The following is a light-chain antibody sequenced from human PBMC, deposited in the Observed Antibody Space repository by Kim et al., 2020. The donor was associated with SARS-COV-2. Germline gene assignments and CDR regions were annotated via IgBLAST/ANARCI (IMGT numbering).Light chain of an antibody. Sequence: ATGQTVRMTRRGDGLRSYYSSWYQQKPGQAPVIVIFGKNNRPSGVPDRFSGSSSANTASLTITGAQAEDEADYYCNTRDSSDSHLVFGGGTQLTVL. CDR1: GLRSYY. CDR2: GKN. V-gene: IGLV3-19*01. J-gene: IGLJ2*01. CDR3: NTRDSSDSHLV.